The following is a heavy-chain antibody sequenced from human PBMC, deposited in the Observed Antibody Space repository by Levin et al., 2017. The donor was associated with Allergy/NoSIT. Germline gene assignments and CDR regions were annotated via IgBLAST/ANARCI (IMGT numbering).Heavy chain of an antibody. J-gene: IGHJ3*02. Sequence: SQTLSLTCAVYGGSFSGYYWSWIRQPPGKGLEWIGEINHSGSTNYNPSLKSRVTISVDTSKNQFSLKLSSVTAADTAVYYCARSFREFGEFHIFPFDIWGQGTMVTVSS. CDR1: GGSFSGYY. D-gene: IGHD3-10*01. CDR2: INHSGST. V-gene: IGHV4-34*01. CDR3: ARSFREFGEFHIFPFDI.